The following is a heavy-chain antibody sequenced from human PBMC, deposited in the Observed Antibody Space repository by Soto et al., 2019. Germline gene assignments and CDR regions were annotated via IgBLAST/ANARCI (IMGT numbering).Heavy chain of an antibody. D-gene: IGHD6-13*01. CDR2: INAGNGNT. J-gene: IGHJ5*02. Sequence: GASVKVSCKASGYTFTSYAMHWVRQAPGQSLEWMGWINAGNGNTKYSQKFQGRVTITRDTSKNQFSLQLHSVTPEDTAVYYCARGSYTSTWSWGQGTLVTVSS. V-gene: IGHV1-3*01. CDR1: GYTFTSYA. CDR3: ARGSYTSTWS.